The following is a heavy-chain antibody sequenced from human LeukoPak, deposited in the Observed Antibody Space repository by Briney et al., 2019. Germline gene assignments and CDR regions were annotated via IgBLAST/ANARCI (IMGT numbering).Heavy chain of an antibody. Sequence: GESLKISCKGSGYSFTSYWIGWVRQMPGKGLEWMGIIYPGDSDTRYSPSFQGQVTISADKSISTAYLQWSSLKASDTAMYYRARHFGRVDTAMEIDYWGQGTLVTVSS. D-gene: IGHD5-18*01. V-gene: IGHV5-51*01. CDR1: GYSFTSYW. CDR3: ARHFGRVDTAMEIDY. CDR2: IYPGDSDT. J-gene: IGHJ4*02.